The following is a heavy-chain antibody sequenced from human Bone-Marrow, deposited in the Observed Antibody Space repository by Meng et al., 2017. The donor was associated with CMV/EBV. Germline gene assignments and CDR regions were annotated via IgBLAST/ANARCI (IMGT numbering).Heavy chain of an antibody. CDR3: ASDTKPDIVVVPAAIPFDY. J-gene: IGHJ4*02. D-gene: IGHD2-2*01. CDR2: ISSSGSTI. CDR1: GFTFSSYE. V-gene: IGHV3-48*03. Sequence: GESLKISCAASGFTFSSYEMNWVRQAPGKGLEWVSYISSSGSTIYYADSVKGRFTISRDNAKNSLYLQMNSLRAEDTAVYYLASDTKPDIVVVPAAIPFDYWGQGTLVTVSS.